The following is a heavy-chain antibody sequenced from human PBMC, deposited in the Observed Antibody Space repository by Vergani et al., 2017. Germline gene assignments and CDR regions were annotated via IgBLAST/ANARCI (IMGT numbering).Heavy chain of an antibody. V-gene: IGHV2-5*02. CDR2: IYWDDDK. CDR1: GFSLSTSGLG. CDR3: AHSLMITFGGVIVTGNWFDP. Sequence: QITLKESGPTLVKPTQTLTLTCTFSGFSLSTSGLGVGWIRQPPGKALEWLALIYWDDDKRYSPSLKSRLTITKDTSKNQVVLTMTNMDPVDTATYYCAHSLMITFGGVIVTGNWFDPWGQGTLVTVSS. J-gene: IGHJ5*02. D-gene: IGHD3-16*02.